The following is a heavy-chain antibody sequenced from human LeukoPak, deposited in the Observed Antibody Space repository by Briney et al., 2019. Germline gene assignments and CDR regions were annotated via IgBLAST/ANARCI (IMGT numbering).Heavy chain of an antibody. Sequence: GASVKVSCKASGYTFTDFGFIWVRQAPGQGLEGMGWVSTYNGDTDYAKKFQDRVTMTTESSTQTTFMELRNLRSDDTAVYYCARAESMALYFLYWGQDTLVSVSS. CDR2: VSTYNGDT. CDR3: ARAESMALYFLY. CDR1: GYTFTDFG. V-gene: IGHV1-18*01. D-gene: IGHD1-14*01. J-gene: IGHJ1*01.